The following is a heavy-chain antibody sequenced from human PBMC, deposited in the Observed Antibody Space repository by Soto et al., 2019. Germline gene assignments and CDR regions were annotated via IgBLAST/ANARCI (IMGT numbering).Heavy chain of an antibody. CDR3: ARSIRGPRRFNGMDV. V-gene: IGHV2-70*13. CDR2: IERDDDDK. CDR1: GFSLTSPGMC. Sequence: SGPTLVNPTETLTLTCTFSGFSLTSPGMCVSWIRQPPGKALEWLALIERDDDDKYYSTSLKTRLTISKDTRKNQVVLTMANMDPADTGTYYCARSIRGPRRFNGMDVWGEGTTVTVSS. D-gene: IGHD1-20*01. J-gene: IGHJ6*04.